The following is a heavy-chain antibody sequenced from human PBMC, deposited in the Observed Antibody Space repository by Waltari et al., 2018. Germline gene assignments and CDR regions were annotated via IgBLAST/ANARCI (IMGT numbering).Heavy chain of an antibody. Sequence: EVQLVESGGGLVKPGGSLRLPWAASGFTIRSLGMSWVRQAPGKGLEWVSSTTNSNTYIYYADSVKGRFTVSIDNAKNSLYLQMNSLRADDTAVYFCARALTTPNDYWGQGTLVTVSS. V-gene: IGHV3-21*03. CDR2: TTNSNTYI. J-gene: IGHJ4*02. CDR3: ARALTTPNDY. D-gene: IGHD4-17*01. CDR1: GFTIRSLG.